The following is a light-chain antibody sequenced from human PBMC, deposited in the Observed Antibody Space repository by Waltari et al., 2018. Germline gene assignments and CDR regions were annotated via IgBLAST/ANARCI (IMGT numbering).Light chain of an antibody. CDR1: QNILYSSNSKNY. Sequence: DIVMTQSPDSLAVSLGERATINCKSSQNILYSSNSKNYLAWYQHKPGQPPKLLIYWASTRESVVPDRFSGSGSETDFTLTISSLQAEDVAVYYCQQYYSIPYTFGPGTKLEIK. CDR2: WAS. V-gene: IGKV4-1*01. J-gene: IGKJ2*01. CDR3: QQYYSIPYT.